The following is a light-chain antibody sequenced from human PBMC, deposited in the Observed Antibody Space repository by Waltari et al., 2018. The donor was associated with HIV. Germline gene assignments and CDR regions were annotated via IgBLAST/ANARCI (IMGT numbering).Light chain of an antibody. V-gene: IGKV3-15*01. CDR2: GAS. CDR1: QSVSSN. J-gene: IGKJ1*01. CDR3: QHYNNWPRGT. Sequence: DIVMTQSPATLSVSPVERATLSCRASQSVSSNLVWYQQKRGQAPRLLIYGASTRATGIPARFSGSGSGTEFTLTISSLQSQDFAVYHCQHYNNWPRGTFGQGTKVEIK.